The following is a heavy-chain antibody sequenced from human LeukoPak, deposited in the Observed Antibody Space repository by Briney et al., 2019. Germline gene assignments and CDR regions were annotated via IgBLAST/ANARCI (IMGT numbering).Heavy chain of an antibody. CDR1: GFIVSDYN. Sequence: GGSLRLSCAASGFIVSDYNMNWVRQAPGKGLEWVSYISSSSSTIYYADSVKGRFTISRDNSKKMLYLQMNSLRPEDPAVYYCANARYDTSGYPAAFDYWGQGTLVTVSS. CDR3: ANARYDTSGYPAAFDY. V-gene: IGHV3-48*01. D-gene: IGHD3-22*01. J-gene: IGHJ4*02. CDR2: ISSSSSTI.